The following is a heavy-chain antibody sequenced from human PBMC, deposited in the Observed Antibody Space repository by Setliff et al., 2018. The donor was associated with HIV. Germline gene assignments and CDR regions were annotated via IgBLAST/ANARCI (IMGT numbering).Heavy chain of an antibody. CDR1: GYSFTSYW. Sequence: LGESLKISCKGSGYSFTSYWIGWVRQMPGKGPEWMGIIYPGDSDTRYSPSFQGQVTISADKSISTAYLQWSSLKASDTAMYYCARQGRGGDYYDSSGYHVSIWGQGTMVTVSS. D-gene: IGHD3-22*01. V-gene: IGHV5-51*01. J-gene: IGHJ3*02. CDR3: ARQGRGGDYYDSSGYHVSI. CDR2: IYPGDSDT.